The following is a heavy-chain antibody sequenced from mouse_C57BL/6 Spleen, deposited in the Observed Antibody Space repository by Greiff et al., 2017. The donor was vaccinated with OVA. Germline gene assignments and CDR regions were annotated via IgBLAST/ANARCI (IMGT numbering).Heavy chain of an antibody. CDR3: ARIAGGSSYEDAMDY. V-gene: IGHV8-8*01. CDR1: GFSLSTFGMG. J-gene: IGHJ4*01. Sequence: QVTLKESGPGILQPSQTLSLSCSFSGFSLSTFGMGVGWIRQPSGKGLEWLAHIWWDDDKYYNPVLKSRLTISKDTSKNQVFLKIANVDTADTATYYCARIAGGSSYEDAMDYWGQGTSVTVSA. CDR2: IWWDDDK. D-gene: IGHD1-1*01.